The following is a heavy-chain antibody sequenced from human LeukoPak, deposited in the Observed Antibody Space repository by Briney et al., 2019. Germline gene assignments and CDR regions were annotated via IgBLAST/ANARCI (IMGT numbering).Heavy chain of an antibody. D-gene: IGHD2-15*01. CDR3: AHRLGYCSGGSCYPDAFDI. CDR2: IYWDDDK. CDR1: GFSLSTSGVG. Sequence: KKSGPTLVKPTQTLTLTCTFSGFSLSTSGVGVGWIRQPPGKALEWLALIYWDDDKRYSSSLKSRLTITKDTSKNQVVLTMTNMDPVDTATYYCAHRLGYCSGGSCYPDAFDIWGQGTMVTVSS. V-gene: IGHV2-5*02. J-gene: IGHJ3*02.